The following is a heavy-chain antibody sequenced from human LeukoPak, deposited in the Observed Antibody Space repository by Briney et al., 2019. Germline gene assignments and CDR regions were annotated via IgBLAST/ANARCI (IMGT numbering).Heavy chain of an antibody. CDR2: IRYDGSNK. D-gene: IGHD2-2*01. CDR1: GFTFSSYG. J-gene: IGHJ6*04. CDR3: AKDSRPDIVVVPAALDV. V-gene: IGHV3-30*02. Sequence: GGSLRLSCSASGFTFSSYGMHWVRQAPGKGREWVAFIRYDGSNKYYADSVKGRFTISRDNSKNTLYLQMNSLRAEDTAVYYCAKDSRPDIVVVPAALDVWGKGTTVTVSS.